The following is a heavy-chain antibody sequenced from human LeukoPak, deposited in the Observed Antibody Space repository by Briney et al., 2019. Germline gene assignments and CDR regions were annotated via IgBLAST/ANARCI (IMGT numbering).Heavy chain of an antibody. J-gene: IGHJ4*02. D-gene: IGHD6-19*01. CDR2: IYYSGST. CDR3: ARAGLEQWLAGGLELDY. CDR1: GGSISSGDYY. V-gene: IGHV4-30-4*01. Sequence: KPSETLSLTCTVSGGSISSGDYYWSWIRQPPGKGLEWIGYIYYSGSTYYNPSLKSRVTISVDTSKNQFSLKLSSVTAADTAVYYCARAGLEQWLAGGLELDYWGQGTLVTVSS.